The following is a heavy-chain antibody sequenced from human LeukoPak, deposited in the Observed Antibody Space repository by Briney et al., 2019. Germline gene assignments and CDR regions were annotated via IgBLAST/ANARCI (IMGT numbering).Heavy chain of an antibody. CDR1: GGSISSSSYY. D-gene: IGHD3-22*01. J-gene: IGHJ4*02. Sequence: SETLSLTCTVSGGSISSSSYYWGWIRQPPGKGLEWIGSIYYSGSTYYNPSLKSRVTMSVDTSKNQFSLKLSSVTAADTAVYYCARDNYDSSGEIDYWGQGTLVTVSS. CDR3: ARDNYDSSGEIDY. V-gene: IGHV4-39*07. CDR2: IYYSGST.